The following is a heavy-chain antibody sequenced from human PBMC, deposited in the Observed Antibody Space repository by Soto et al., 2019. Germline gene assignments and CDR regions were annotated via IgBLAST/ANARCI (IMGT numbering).Heavy chain of an antibody. CDR2: IYYSGST. CDR3: ASLSAGYYYDSSGYYFDY. V-gene: IGHV4-31*03. D-gene: IGHD3-22*01. Sequence: NPSETLSLTCTVSGGSISSGGYYWSWIRQHPGKGLEWIGYIYYSGSTYSNPSLESRVTISVDTSKNQFSLKLTSVTAADTAVYYCASLSAGYYYDSSGYYFDYWGQGTLVTVSS. J-gene: IGHJ4*02. CDR1: GGSISSGGYY.